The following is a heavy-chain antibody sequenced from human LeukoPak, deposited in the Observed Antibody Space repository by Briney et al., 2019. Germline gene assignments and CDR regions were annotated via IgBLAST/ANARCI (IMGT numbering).Heavy chain of an antibody. CDR2: IDPNSGGT. V-gene: IGHV1-2*02. CDR3: AIPWFGEEAQSE. Sequence: ASVKVSCKASGYSFTGYFMHRVRQAPGQGLEWMGWIDPNSGGTNYAQKFQGRVTLTRDTSISTAYMEPGRLGSDDTAVYYCAIPWFGEEAQSEWGQGTLVTVFS. J-gene: IGHJ4*02. CDR1: GYSFTGYF. D-gene: IGHD3-10*01.